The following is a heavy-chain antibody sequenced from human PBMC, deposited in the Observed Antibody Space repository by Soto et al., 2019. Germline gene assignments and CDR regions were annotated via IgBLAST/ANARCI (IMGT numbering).Heavy chain of an antibody. J-gene: IGHJ4*02. CDR2: MNPYNGNA. D-gene: IGHD1-1*01. V-gene: IGHV1-8*01. Sequence: QVQLVQSGAEVKKPGASVKVSCKASGYSFITYDINWVRQAPGQGLEWMGWMNPYNGNAGYAQKFHVRVTMTRNTSISTAYMELSSLRSNDTAVYFCSRRKERSGPHYFDSWGEGTLVTVSS. CDR3: SRRKERSGPHYFDS. CDR1: GYSFITYD.